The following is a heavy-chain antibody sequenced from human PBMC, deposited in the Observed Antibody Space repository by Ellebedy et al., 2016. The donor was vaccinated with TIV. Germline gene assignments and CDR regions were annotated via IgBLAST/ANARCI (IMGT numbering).Heavy chain of an antibody. CDR2: ISYDGNNK. Sequence: GGSLRLSCAASGFTFSSYAMHWVRQAPGKGLEWVAVISYDGNNKLYADSVKGRFTLSRDTSKSTVYLQMDSLKTEDTAVYYCARGPSTSAYLDSWGQGALVIVSS. J-gene: IGHJ4*02. CDR1: GFTFSSYA. V-gene: IGHV3-30-3*01. CDR3: ARGPSTSAYLDS.